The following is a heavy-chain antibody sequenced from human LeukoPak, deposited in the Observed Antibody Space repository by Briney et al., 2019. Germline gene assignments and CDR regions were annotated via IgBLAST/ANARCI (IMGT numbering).Heavy chain of an antibody. J-gene: IGHJ3*02. V-gene: IGHV1-8*01. CDR1: GYTFTSYD. D-gene: IGHD3/OR15-3a*01. CDR3: ARGHYGNYLDWSPITNAFDI. CDR2: MNPNSGNT. Sequence: ASVKVSCKASGYTFTSYDINWVRQATGQGLEWMGWMNPNSGNTGYAQKFQGRVTMTRNTSISTAYMELSSLRSEDTAVYYCARGHYGNYLDWSPITNAFDIWGQGTMVTVSS.